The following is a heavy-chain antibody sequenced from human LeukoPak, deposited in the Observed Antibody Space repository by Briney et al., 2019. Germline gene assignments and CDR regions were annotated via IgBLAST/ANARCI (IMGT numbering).Heavy chain of an antibody. Sequence: ASVKVSCKASGYTFTSYGISWVRQAPGQGLEWMGWISAYNGNTNYAQKLQGRVTMTTDTSTSTAYMELRSLRSDDTAVYYCARMYYYDSSGYFDDAFDIWGQGTMVTVSS. D-gene: IGHD3-22*01. V-gene: IGHV1-18*01. CDR1: GYTFTSYG. CDR2: ISAYNGNT. CDR3: ARMYYYDSSGYFDDAFDI. J-gene: IGHJ3*02.